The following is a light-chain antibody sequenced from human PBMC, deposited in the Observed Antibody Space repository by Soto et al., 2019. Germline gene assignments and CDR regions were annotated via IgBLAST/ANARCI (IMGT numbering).Light chain of an antibody. CDR3: SSYAGAVV. J-gene: IGLJ2*01. V-gene: IGLV2-23*01. Sequence: QSALTQPASVSGSPGQSITLSCTRTSSGVENYNLVSWYQHRPGKAPKLIIYEGSQRPSGVSDRFSGSESGNTASLTISGLRAEDEADYYCSSYAGAVVFGGGTKLTVL. CDR2: EGS. CDR1: SSGVENYNL.